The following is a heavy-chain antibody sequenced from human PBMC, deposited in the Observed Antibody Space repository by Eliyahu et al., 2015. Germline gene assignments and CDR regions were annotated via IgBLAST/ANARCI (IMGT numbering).Heavy chain of an antibody. J-gene: IGHJ6*02. Sequence: QVQLQESGPGLVKPSETLSLSCAVSSVSITNGNWWSWVRQPPGKGLEWIGEIQHTGRTNYHPSLKSRVTITVDKSKNQFSLKLTSVTAADTAMYYCARESFGMHDWGQGTAVTVSS. CDR2: IQHTGRT. CDR1: SVSITNGNW. CDR3: ARESFGMHD. V-gene: IGHV4-4*02.